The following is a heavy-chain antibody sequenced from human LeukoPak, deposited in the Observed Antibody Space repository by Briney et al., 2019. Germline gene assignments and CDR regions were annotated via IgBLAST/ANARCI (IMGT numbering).Heavy chain of an antibody. CDR2: IGAGGTFT. Sequence: GGSLRLSCTASGFTFSSYAMNWVRQAPGKGLEWVSGIGAGGTFTYYADSVKGRFTIFRDNSRNTLYLQMKSLRADDTAVYYCAKHLDYSTYGYYLDYWGQGTLVTVSS. CDR3: AKHLDYSTYGYYLDY. V-gene: IGHV3-23*01. D-gene: IGHD2-15*01. J-gene: IGHJ4*02. CDR1: GFTFSSYA.